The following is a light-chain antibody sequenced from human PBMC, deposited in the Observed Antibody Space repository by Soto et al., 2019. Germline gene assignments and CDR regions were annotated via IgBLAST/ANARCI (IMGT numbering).Light chain of an antibody. CDR3: QQYGSSPPYT. J-gene: IGKJ2*01. CDR1: QSVSSYY. V-gene: IGKV3-20*01. Sequence: EIVLTQSPGTLSLSPGERATLSCRASQSVSSYYLAWYQQKPGQAPRRLIYGASSRATGVPDRFSGSGSGTDFTLTISRLEPEDFAVYYCQQYGSSPPYTFGQGTKVEIK. CDR2: GAS.